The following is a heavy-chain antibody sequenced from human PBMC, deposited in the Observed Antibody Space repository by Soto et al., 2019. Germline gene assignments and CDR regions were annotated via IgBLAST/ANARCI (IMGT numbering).Heavy chain of an antibody. V-gene: IGHV1-69*12. D-gene: IGHD7-27*01. CDR1: GGTFSSYA. CDR2: IIPIFGTA. CDR3: AGVGANNWGEGGSDN. J-gene: IGHJ4*02. Sequence: QVQLVQSGAEVKKPGSSVKVSCKASGGTFSSYAISWVRQAPGQGLEWMGGIIPIFGTANYAQKFQGRVTITADESTSTADLELSSLRYEDTAVYYCAGVGANNWGEGGSDNGGQGTLVTVSS.